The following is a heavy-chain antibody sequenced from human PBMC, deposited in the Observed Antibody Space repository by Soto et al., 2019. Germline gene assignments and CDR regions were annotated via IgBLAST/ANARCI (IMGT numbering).Heavy chain of an antibody. V-gene: IGHV3-23*05. D-gene: IGHD2-21*02. J-gene: IGHJ4*02. CDR2: IKTSGDTT. CDR1: GFAFSNSA. CDR3: TKDVTGDIGADF. Sequence: PGGSLRLSCAASGFAFSNSAISWVRQAPGKGLEWVSTIKTSGDTTFYAAPVKGRFTTSRDDSKNTSYLQMNSLRDEDAVTYYCTKDVTGDIGADFWGQGTPVTVSS.